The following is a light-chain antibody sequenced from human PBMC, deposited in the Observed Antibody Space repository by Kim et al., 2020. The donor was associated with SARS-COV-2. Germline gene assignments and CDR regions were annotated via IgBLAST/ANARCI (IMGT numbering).Light chain of an antibody. J-gene: IGKJ1*01. CDR1: QTINNR. Sequence: PGERATPSSRASQTINNRLVWYQQKPGQAPRLLIYDATTRATGVPARFIGSGSETDFTLTISSLQSEDFAVYYCQQSNDWPPLTFGQGTKVDIK. CDR3: QQSNDWPPLT. CDR2: DAT. V-gene: IGKV3-15*01.